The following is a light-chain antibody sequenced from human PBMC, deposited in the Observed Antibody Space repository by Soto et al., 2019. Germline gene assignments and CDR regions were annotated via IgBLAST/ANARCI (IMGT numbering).Light chain of an antibody. Sequence: EIVVTQFPGTPSLSLGWTASISCRARWCLGGNYLACYQHEPGQAPRLLIYDASTMATGIPDRFSGSGSGSGFTLTISRLEAEDAAVYHCQQYGVSPYTVGQGTKVDI. CDR2: DAS. CDR1: WCLGGNY. CDR3: QQYGVSPYT. J-gene: IGKJ2*01. V-gene: IGKV3-20*01.